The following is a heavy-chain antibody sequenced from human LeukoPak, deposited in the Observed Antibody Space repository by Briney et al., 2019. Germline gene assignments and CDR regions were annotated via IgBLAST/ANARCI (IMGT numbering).Heavy chain of an antibody. CDR1: GGSISSSSYY. CDR2: IYYSGST. D-gene: IGHD3-3*01. Sequence: SETLSLTCTVSGGSISSSSYYWGWIRQPPGKGLEWIGSIYYSGSTYYNPSLKSRVTISVGTSKNQFSLKLTSVTAADTAVYYCARQTGVGLFILPGGQGTLVTVSS. V-gene: IGHV4-39*01. J-gene: IGHJ4*02. CDR3: ARQTGVGLFILP.